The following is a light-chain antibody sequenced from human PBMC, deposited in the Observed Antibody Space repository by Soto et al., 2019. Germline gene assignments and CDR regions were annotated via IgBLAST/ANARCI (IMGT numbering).Light chain of an antibody. V-gene: IGKV1-12*01. J-gene: IGKJ1*01. CDR3: QQAKTYART. CDR1: QDISVY. Sequence: DILLTQSPSSVSASLGDRVTITCRTSQDISVYLLWFQQKPGKAPQLLISGAFALQSGVPSRFSCSGSGTVSTLTICSLQLGDFATYYCQQAKTYARTFG. CDR2: GAF.